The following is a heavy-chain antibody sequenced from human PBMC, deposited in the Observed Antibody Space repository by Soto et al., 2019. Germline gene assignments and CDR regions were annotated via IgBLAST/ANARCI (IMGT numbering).Heavy chain of an antibody. D-gene: IGHD5-12*01. Sequence: SVKVSCKASGGTFSSYAISWVRQAPGQGLEWMGGIIPIFGTANYAQKFQGRVTITADESTSTAYMELSSLRSEDTAVYYCASWLRAGLYNWFDPWGQGTQVTVSS. CDR3: ASWLRAGLYNWFDP. CDR2: IIPIFGTA. V-gene: IGHV1-69*13. J-gene: IGHJ5*02. CDR1: GGTFSSYA.